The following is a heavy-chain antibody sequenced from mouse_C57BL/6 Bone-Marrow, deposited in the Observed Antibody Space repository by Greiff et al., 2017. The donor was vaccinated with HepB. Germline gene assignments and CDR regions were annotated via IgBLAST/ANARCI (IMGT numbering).Heavy chain of an antibody. V-gene: IGHV1-50*01. CDR2: IDPSDSYI. D-gene: IGHD6-1*01. J-gene: IGHJ3*01. CDR1: GYTFTSYW. CDR3: TRRSSLLSWFAY. Sequence: QVQLQQPGAEFVKPGASVKLSCKASGYTFTSYWMQWVKQRPGQGLEWIGEIDPSDSYINYNQKFKGKATLTVDTSSSTAYMQLSSLTSEDSAVYYSTRRSSLLSWFAYWGQGTPLTVSA.